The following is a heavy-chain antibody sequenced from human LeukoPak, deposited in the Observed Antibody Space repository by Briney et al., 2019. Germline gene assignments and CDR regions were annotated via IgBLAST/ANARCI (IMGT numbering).Heavy chain of an antibody. CDR3: ARLPVGATSWTDY. J-gene: IGHJ4*02. V-gene: IGHV1-46*01. Sequence: GASVTVSCKASGYTFTSYYVHWVRQAPGQGLEWMGIINPSGGSTSYAQKFQGRVTMTRDMSTSTVYMELSSLRSEDTAVYYCARLPVGATSWTDYWGQGTLVTVSS. CDR1: GYTFTSYY. D-gene: IGHD1-26*01. CDR2: INPSGGST.